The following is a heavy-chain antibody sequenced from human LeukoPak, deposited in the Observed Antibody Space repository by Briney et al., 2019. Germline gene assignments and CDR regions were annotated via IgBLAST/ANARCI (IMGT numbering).Heavy chain of an antibody. Sequence: SVKVSCKASGGTFSSYAISWVRQAPGQGLEWMGGIIPIFGTANYAQKFQGRVTITADESTSTAYMELSSLRSEDTAVYYCERVDGEGCTNGVCYKGHYYYYYGMDVWGNGTTVTASS. CDR3: ERVDGEGCTNGVCYKGHYYYYYGMDV. D-gene: IGHD2-8*01. V-gene: IGHV1-69*13. CDR2: IIPIFGTA. J-gene: IGHJ6*04. CDR1: GGTFSSYA.